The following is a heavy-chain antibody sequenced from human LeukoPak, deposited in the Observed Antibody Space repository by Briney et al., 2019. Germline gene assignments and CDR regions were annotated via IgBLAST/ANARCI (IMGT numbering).Heavy chain of an antibody. D-gene: IGHD3-10*01. Sequence: GGSLRLSCAASGFTFRAHSMNWVRQAPGKGLEGVSYIGSGGAMYHAESVKGRFTISRDNAKNSLWLQMNSLRDEDTSVYYCAREGYYGGFDIWGQGTKVAVSS. CDR2: IGSGGAM. CDR1: GFTFRAHS. CDR3: AREGYYGGFDI. V-gene: IGHV3-48*02. J-gene: IGHJ3*02.